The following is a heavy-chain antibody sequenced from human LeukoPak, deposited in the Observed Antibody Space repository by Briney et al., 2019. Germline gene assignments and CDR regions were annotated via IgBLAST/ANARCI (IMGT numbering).Heavy chain of an antibody. CDR1: GGSISSYY. CDR3: ARLNNRAAALNY. CDR2: IYYSGST. Sequence: SETLSLTCTVSGGSISSYYWSWIRQPPGKGLEWIGSIYYSGSTDYNPSLKSRVTISVDTSKNQLSLKLSSVTAADTAVYYCARLNNRAAALNYWGQGTLVTVSS. J-gene: IGHJ1*01. D-gene: IGHD6-13*01. V-gene: IGHV4-59*08.